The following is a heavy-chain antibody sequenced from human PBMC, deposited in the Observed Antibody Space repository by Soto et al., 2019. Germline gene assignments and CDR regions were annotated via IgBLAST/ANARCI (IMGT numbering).Heavy chain of an antibody. CDR1: GGSISSTSYY. J-gene: IGHJ4*02. Sequence: SETLSLTCTVSGGSISSTSYYWVGSRQPPGKGLEWIGSFYYSGSTYYNPSLKSRVTISVDTSENQFSLKLSSVTAADTAVYYCARQVVDGTVAGTGSFDYWGQGTLVTVSS. CDR2: FYYSGST. D-gene: IGHD6-19*01. CDR3: ARQVVDGTVAGTGSFDY. V-gene: IGHV4-39*01.